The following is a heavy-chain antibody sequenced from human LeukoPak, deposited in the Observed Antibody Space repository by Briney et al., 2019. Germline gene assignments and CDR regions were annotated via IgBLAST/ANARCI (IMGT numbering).Heavy chain of an antibody. CDR3: AGISYSGTWPVGY. CDR1: GFSFSSFA. Sequence: PGGSLRLSCAASGFSFSSFAMSWVRQAPGKGLEWVSGISGGGDTTYTADPVKGRFTISRDNSKNTLDLQMNSLRAEDTAVYYCAGISYSGTWPVGYWGQGTLVTVTA. CDR2: ISGGGDTT. D-gene: IGHD6-25*01. J-gene: IGHJ4*02. V-gene: IGHV3-23*01.